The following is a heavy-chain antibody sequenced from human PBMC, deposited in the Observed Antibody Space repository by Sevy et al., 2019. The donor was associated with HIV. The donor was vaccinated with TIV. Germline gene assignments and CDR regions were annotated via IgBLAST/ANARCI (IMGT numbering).Heavy chain of an antibody. J-gene: IGHJ4*02. D-gene: IGHD3-10*01. CDR1: GFTFSSYG. Sequence: GGSLRLSCAASGFTFSSYGMHWVRQAPGKGLEWVAVIWYDGSNKYYADSVKGRFTISRDNSKNTLYLQMNSLRAEDTAVYYCARDLVSTLLWFGEPQLDYWGQGTLVTVSS. CDR3: ARDLVSTLLWFGEPQLDY. CDR2: IWYDGSNK. V-gene: IGHV3-33*01.